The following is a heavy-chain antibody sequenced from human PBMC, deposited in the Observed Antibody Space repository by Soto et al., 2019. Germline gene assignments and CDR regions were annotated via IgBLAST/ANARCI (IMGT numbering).Heavy chain of an antibody. D-gene: IGHD3-10*01. CDR1: GGTFSSYT. Sequence: QVQLVQSGAEVKKPGSSVKVSCKASGGTFSSYTISWVRQAPGQGLEWMGRIIPILGIANYAQKFKGRVTITEDKSTRTACVELSSLRSEDTAVYYCARAYYYGSGSYYLFDSWGQGTLVTVSS. CDR2: IIPILGIA. CDR3: ARAYYYGSGSYYLFDS. J-gene: IGHJ4*02. V-gene: IGHV1-69*02.